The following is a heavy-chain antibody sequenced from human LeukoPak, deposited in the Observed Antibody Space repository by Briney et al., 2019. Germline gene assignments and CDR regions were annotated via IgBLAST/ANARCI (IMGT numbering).Heavy chain of an antibody. CDR1: GFTFSSYG. Sequence: GGSLRLSCAASGFTFSSYGMHWVRQAPGKGLERVAFIRYDGSNKYYADSVKGRFTISRDNSKHTLYLQMNSLRAEDTAVYYCAKNLRDSSGYYPNTRSDYWGQGTLVTVSS. CDR3: AKNLRDSSGYYPNTRSDY. CDR2: IRYDGSNK. V-gene: IGHV3-30*02. J-gene: IGHJ4*02. D-gene: IGHD3-22*01.